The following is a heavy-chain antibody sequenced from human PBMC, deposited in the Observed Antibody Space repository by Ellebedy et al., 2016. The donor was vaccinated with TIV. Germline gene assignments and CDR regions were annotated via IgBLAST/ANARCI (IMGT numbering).Heavy chain of an antibody. CDR2: IIPIFGTA. CDR3: ARMGRTMVRGRNGMDV. D-gene: IGHD3-10*01. CDR1: GGTFSSYA. J-gene: IGHJ6*02. Sequence: SVKVSCXASGGTFSSYAISWVRQAPGQGLEWMGGIIPIFGTANYAQKFQGRVTITADESTSTAYMELSSLRSEDTAVYYCARMGRTMVRGRNGMDVWGQGTTVTVSS. V-gene: IGHV1-69*13.